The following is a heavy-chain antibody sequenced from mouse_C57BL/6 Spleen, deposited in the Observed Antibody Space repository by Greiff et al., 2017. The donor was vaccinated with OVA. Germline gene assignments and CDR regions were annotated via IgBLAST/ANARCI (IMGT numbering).Heavy chain of an antibody. CDR1: GYTFTDYS. D-gene: IGHD2-5*01. CDR2: INPNNGGP. Sequence: EVQLQQSGPELVKPGASVKIPCKASGYTFTDYSMDWVKQSHGKSLEWIGDINPNNGGPIYNQKFKGKATLTVDKSSSTAYMELRSLTSEDTAVYYCARGDYYSIGAWFAYWGQGTLVTVSA. CDR3: ARGDYYSIGAWFAY. J-gene: IGHJ3*01. V-gene: IGHV1-18*01.